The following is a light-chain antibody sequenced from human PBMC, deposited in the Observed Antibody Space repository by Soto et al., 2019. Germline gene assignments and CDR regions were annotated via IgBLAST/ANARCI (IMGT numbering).Light chain of an antibody. CDR3: QHYNTYSGT. Sequence: DIQMTQSPSTLSASVGDRVTITCRASQSINTWLAWYQQKPGKAPKLLLYRASTLESGVPSRFSGSGSGTESTLTISSLQPDDFSTYYCQHYNTYSGTFGPGTKVDS. V-gene: IGKV1-5*03. CDR2: RAS. J-gene: IGKJ3*01. CDR1: QSINTW.